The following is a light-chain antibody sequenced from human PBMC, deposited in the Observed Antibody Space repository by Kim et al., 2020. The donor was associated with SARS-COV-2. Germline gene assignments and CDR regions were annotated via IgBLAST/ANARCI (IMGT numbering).Light chain of an antibody. V-gene: IGKV1-9*01. Sequence: APVGDRVTIPCRASQGITSYLAWVQQKPGKAPKLLIYGASTLHSGVPSRFSGSGSGTEFTLTISSLQPEDSATYYCQQLSRYPLTFGGGTKVDIK. CDR1: QGITSY. CDR3: QQLSRYPLT. CDR2: GAS. J-gene: IGKJ4*01.